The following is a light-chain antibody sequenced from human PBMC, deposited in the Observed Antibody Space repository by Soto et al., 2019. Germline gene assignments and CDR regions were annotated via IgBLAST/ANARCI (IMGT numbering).Light chain of an antibody. J-gene: IGKJ5*01. CDR1: RSVSTN. CDR3: QQFHNWPPIT. V-gene: IGKV3-15*01. CDR2: GAS. Sequence: QSPSALCLCPGERPSLSCRASRSVSTNLAWYQQKPGQAPRLLIYGASPRATGIPARFSGSGSGTEFTLTISSLQSEDFAVYYCQQFHNWPPITFGQGTRLET.